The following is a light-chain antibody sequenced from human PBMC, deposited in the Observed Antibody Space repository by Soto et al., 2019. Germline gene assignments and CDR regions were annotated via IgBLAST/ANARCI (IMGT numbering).Light chain of an antibody. Sequence: EIVMAQSPATLSVSPGERATLSCRASQSVSSNLAWYQQKRGQAPRLLIYGASSRATGIPDRFSGSGSGTDFTLTISRLEPEDVAVYYCQQYGSSPWTFGQGTKVDI. J-gene: IGKJ1*01. CDR1: QSVSSN. CDR2: GAS. V-gene: IGKV3-20*01. CDR3: QQYGSSPWT.